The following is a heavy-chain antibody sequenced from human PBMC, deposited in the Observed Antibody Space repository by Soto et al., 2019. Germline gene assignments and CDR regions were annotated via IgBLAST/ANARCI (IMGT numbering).Heavy chain of an antibody. D-gene: IGHD3-3*01. CDR1: GFTFSSYS. CDR2: ISSSSSYI. Sequence: GGSLRLSCAASGFTFSSYSMNWVRQAPGKGLEWVSSISSSSSYIYYADSVKGRFTISRDNAKNSLYLQMNSLRAEDTAVYYCARSDYDFWSGYYTETYYYYGMDVWGQGTTVTVSS. J-gene: IGHJ6*02. V-gene: IGHV3-21*01. CDR3: ARSDYDFWSGYYTETYYYYGMDV.